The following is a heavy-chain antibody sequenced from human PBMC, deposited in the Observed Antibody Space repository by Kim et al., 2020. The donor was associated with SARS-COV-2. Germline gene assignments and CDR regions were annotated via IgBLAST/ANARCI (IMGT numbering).Heavy chain of an antibody. D-gene: IGHD6-13*01. CDR3: AREAAAGIWWFDP. Sequence: KYEQKCQGSGTITADKSTGAAYMELSSLRSEDTAVYYCAREAAAGIWWFDPWGQGTLVTVSS. J-gene: IGHJ5*02. V-gene: IGHV1-69*04.